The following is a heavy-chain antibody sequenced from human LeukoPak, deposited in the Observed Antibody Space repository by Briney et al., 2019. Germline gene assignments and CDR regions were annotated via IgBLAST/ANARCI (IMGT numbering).Heavy chain of an antibody. J-gene: IGHJ6*03. Sequence: SETLSLTCAVYGGSFSGYYWSWIRQPPGKGLEWIGEINHSGSTNYNPSLKSRVTISVDTSKNQFSLKLSSVTAADTAVYYCVTPLVATAYYMDVWGKGTTVTISS. CDR2: INHSGST. V-gene: IGHV4-34*01. D-gene: IGHD5-12*01. CDR3: VTPLVATAYYMDV. CDR1: GGSFSGYY.